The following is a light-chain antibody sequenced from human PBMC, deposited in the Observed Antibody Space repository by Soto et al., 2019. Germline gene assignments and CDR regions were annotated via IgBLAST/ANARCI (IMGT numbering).Light chain of an antibody. CDR1: SSNSGSNY. J-gene: IGLJ2*01. Sequence: QPVLTQPPSASGTPGQRVTISCSGSSSNSGSNYVYWYQQLPGTAPKLLIYRNNQRPSGVPDRFSGSKSGTSASLAISGLRSEDEADYYCAAWDDSLSGPVVFGGGTKVTVL. CDR2: RNN. V-gene: IGLV1-47*01. CDR3: AAWDDSLSGPVV.